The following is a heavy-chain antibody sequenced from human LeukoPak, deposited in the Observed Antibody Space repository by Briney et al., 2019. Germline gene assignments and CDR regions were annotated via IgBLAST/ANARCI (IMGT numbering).Heavy chain of an antibody. Sequence: SETLSLTCTVSGYSISSGYYWGWIRQPPGKGLEWIGSIYYSGSTYYNPSLKSRVTISVDTSKNQFSLKLSSVTAADTAVYYCARDLPSEMDYGDYRFDPWGQGTLVTVSS. J-gene: IGHJ5*02. D-gene: IGHD4-17*01. CDR2: IYYSGST. V-gene: IGHV4-38-2*02. CDR3: ARDLPSEMDYGDYRFDP. CDR1: GYSISSGYY.